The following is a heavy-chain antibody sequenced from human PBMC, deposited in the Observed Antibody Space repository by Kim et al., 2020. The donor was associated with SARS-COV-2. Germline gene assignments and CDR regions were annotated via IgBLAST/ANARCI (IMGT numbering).Heavy chain of an antibody. CDR3: ARDPNRKPYGGVNWYFDL. V-gene: IGHV1-8*01. D-gene: IGHD4-17*01. J-gene: IGHJ2*01. Sequence: ASVKVSCKASGYTFTSYDINWVRQATGQGLEWMGWMNPNSGNTGYAQKFQGRVTMTRNTSISTAYMELSSLRSEDTAVYYCARDPNRKPYGGVNWYFDLWGRGTLVTVSS. CDR2: MNPNSGNT. CDR1: GYTFTSYD.